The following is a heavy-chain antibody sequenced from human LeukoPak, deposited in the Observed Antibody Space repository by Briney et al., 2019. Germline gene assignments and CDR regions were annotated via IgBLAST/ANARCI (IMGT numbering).Heavy chain of an antibody. V-gene: IGHV3-64D*06. D-gene: IGHD3-22*01. J-gene: IGHJ4*02. CDR2: ISTNGGST. CDR1: GFTFSRYA. CDR3: VIDPYYYDSGNYQGI. Sequence: GSLRLSCSASGFTFSRYAMHGVRQAPGKGLDFVSTISTNGGSTYYADSVKGRFTISRDNSKNTLDLQMSSLRPEDTAVYYCVIDPYYYDSGNYQGIWGQGTLVTVSS.